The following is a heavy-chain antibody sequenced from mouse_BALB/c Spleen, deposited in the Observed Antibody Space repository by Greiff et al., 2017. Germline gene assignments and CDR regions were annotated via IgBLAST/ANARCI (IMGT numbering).Heavy chain of an antibody. CDR1: GFSLTSYG. CDR3: ARNGDYGSSWFAY. CDR2: IWGGGST. Sequence: VQLQQSGPGLVQPSQSLSITCTVSGFSLTSYGVHWVRQPPGKGLEWLGMIWGGGSTDYNSALKSRLSISKDNSKSQVFLKMNSLQTDDTAMYYCARNGDYGSSWFAYWGQGTLVTVSA. D-gene: IGHD1-1*01. V-gene: IGHV2-4*02. J-gene: IGHJ3*01.